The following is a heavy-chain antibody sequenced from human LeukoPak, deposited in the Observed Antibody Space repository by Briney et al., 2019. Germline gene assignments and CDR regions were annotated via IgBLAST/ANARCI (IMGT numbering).Heavy chain of an antibody. Sequence: TGGSLRLSCAASGFTFSSACLSWVRQAPGKGLEWVGRIRTKSDGETVDYAAPVKGRFTISRDDSKNTLFLQMNSLKTEDTAVYYCATPALGRRLYYYDYWGQGTRVTVSS. CDR3: ATPALGRRLYYYDY. D-gene: IGHD3-16*01. J-gene: IGHJ4*02. V-gene: IGHV3-15*07. CDR1: GFTFSSAC. CDR2: IRTKSDGETV.